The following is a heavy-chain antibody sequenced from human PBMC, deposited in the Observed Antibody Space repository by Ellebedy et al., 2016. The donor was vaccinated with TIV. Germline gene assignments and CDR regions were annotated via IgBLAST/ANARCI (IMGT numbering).Heavy chain of an antibody. D-gene: IGHD4-17*01. V-gene: IGHV3-7*01. Sequence: PGGSLRLSCAASGFSFRNYWMGWVRQAPGKGLEWVANIYQDGSDKYYVDSVKGRFTISGDNANKLLFLQMSSLRVEDTAVYYCARRGSYGDYAVQVNSWFDRWGQGTLVTVSS. J-gene: IGHJ5*02. CDR3: ARRGSYGDYAVQVNSWFDR. CDR1: GFSFRNYW. CDR2: IYQDGSDK.